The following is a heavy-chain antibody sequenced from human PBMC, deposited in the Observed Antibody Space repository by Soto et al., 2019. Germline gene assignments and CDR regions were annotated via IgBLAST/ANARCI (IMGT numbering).Heavy chain of an antibody. V-gene: IGHV2-5*02. CDR1: GFSLTTSGVG. J-gene: IGHJ4*02. D-gene: IGHD3-3*01. CDR3: AHRVLRTVFGLVTTTAIDFDF. Sequence: QITLNESGPTQVKPRQTLTLTCTFSGFSLTTSGVGVGWISQSPGKAPEWLALIYWDDDKRYRSSLKSRLTITKDTSKNPVVLTMADLDPADTATYYCAHRVLRTVFGLVTTTAIDFDFWGQGTPVAVSS. CDR2: IYWDDDK.